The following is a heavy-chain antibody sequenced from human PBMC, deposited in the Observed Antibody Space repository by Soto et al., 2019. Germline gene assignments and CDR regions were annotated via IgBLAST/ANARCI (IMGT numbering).Heavy chain of an antibody. CDR3: AEGRDDQWPGFDY. Sequence: QVQLVESGGGVVQPGRSLRLSCAASGFTFSNYGMHWVRQAPGKGLEWVAVIVYDGSNKYYTDSVKGRFTISRDNSKNTRYLQMKSLRAEDTAVYYCAEGRDDQWPGFDYWGQGTLVTVSS. V-gene: IGHV3-30*18. CDR1: GFTFSNYG. D-gene: IGHD6-19*01. CDR2: IVYDGSNK. J-gene: IGHJ4*02.